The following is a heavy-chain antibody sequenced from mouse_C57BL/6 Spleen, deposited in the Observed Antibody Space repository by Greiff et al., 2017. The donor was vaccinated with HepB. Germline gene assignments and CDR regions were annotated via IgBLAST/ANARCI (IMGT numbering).Heavy chain of an antibody. CDR1: GYTFTSYW. V-gene: IGHV1-52*01. Sequence: QVQLQQPGAELVRPGSSVKLSCKASGYTFTSYWMHWVKQRPIQGLEWIGNIDPSDSETHYNQKFKDKATLTVDKSSSTAYMQLSSLTSEDSAVYYCARSRGYSNYPDYWGQGTTLTVSS. D-gene: IGHD2-5*01. CDR3: ARSRGYSNYPDY. J-gene: IGHJ2*01. CDR2: IDPSDSET.